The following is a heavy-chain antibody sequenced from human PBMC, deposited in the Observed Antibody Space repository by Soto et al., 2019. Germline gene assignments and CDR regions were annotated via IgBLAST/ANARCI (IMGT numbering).Heavy chain of an antibody. CDR1: RFTFSSYA. D-gene: IGHD3-10*01. J-gene: IGHJ4*02. Sequence: EVQLLESGGGLVQPGGSLRLSCATSRFTFSSYAMSWVRQAPGKGLEWVSTLSGSGSTTYYADSVKGRFTVSRDNSKNTLYLQMSSLRADDSAVYFCARGSKDSYPGSRIFDFWGRGTLVTVSS. CDR2: LSGSGSTT. CDR3: ARGSKDSYPGSRIFDF. V-gene: IGHV3-23*01.